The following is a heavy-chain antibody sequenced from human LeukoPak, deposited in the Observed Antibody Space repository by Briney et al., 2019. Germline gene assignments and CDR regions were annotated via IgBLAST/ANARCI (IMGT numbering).Heavy chain of an antibody. CDR3: AKDMADFWSGYEGPFDY. CDR2: ISGSGGST. V-gene: IGHV3-23*01. D-gene: IGHD3-3*01. J-gene: IGHJ4*02. Sequence: PGGSLRLSCAASGFTFSSYAMSWVRQAPGKGLEWVSAISGSGGSTYYADSMKGRFTISRDISKNTLYLQMNSLRAEDTAVYYCAKDMADFWSGYEGPFDYWGQGTLVTVSS. CDR1: GFTFSSYA.